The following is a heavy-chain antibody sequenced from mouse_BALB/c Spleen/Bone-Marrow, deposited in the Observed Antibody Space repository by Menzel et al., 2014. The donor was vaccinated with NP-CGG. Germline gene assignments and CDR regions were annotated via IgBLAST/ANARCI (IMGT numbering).Heavy chain of an antibody. CDR3: TRSGSRNYYAMDY. CDR1: GYTFTTYW. Sequence: VQLQQSGAELVKPGASVKMSCKASGYTFTTYWMHWVKQRPGQGLEWIGEIDPADSYTSYNQKFKGKATLTVDTSSSTAYMQLNSLTTELSAVYYCTRSGSRNYYAMDYWGQGTSVTVSS. J-gene: IGHJ4*01. CDR2: IDPADSYT. D-gene: IGHD3-2*02. V-gene: IGHV1S127*01.